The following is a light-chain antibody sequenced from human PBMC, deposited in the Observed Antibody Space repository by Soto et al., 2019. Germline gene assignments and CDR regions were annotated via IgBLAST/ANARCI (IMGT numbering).Light chain of an antibody. CDR3: SSYTSSSTLGV. V-gene: IGLV2-14*01. J-gene: IGLJ2*01. CDR1: SSDVGGYNY. Sequence: QSALTQPASVSGSPGQSITISCTGTSSDVGGYNYVSWYQQHPGKAPKLMIYEVSNRPSGVSNRFSGSKSGNTASLTISGLQVEDEADYYCSSYTSSSTLGVFGGWTKLTVL. CDR2: EVS.